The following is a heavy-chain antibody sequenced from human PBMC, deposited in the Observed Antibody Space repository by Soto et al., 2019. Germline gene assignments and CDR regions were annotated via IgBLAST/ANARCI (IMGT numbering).Heavy chain of an antibody. CDR2: INHSGST. Sequence: SETLSLTCAVYGGSFSGYYWNWIRQPPGKGLEWIGEINHSGSTNYNPSLKSRVTISVDTSKNQFSLRLSSVTAADTAVYYCARGYGSNFDYWGQGTLVTVSS. V-gene: IGHV4-34*01. J-gene: IGHJ4*02. D-gene: IGHD6-19*01. CDR1: GGSFSGYY. CDR3: ARGYGSNFDY.